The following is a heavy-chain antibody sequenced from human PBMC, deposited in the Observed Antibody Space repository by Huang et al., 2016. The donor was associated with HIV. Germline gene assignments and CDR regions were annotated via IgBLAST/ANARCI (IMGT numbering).Heavy chain of an antibody. CDR2: IYYRGSN. V-gene: IGHV4-59*11. D-gene: IGHD3-3*01. CDR3: ARDHHDFWRGYRRMYFFDH. Sequence: QVQLQESGPGLVKPSETLSLTCTVSGGSISTHYWGWIRQPPGKGLEWIGRIYYRGSNSTSPSLKSRVTILRDTSKNQFSLRVNSVTAADTAMYYCARDHHDFWRGYRRMYFFDHWGQGTLVTVSS. CDR1: GGSISTHY. J-gene: IGHJ4*02.